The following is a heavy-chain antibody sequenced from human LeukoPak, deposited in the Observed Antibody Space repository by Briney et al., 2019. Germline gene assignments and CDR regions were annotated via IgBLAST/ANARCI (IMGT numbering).Heavy chain of an antibody. V-gene: IGHV1-2*02. Sequence: ASVKVSCKASGYTFTSYYMHWVRQAPGQGLEWMGWINPNSGGTNYAQKFQGRVTMTRDTSISTAYMELSRLRSDDTAVYYCARVGTTYYYYYYMDVWGKGTTVTVSS. CDR1: GYTFTSYY. CDR3: ARVGTTYYYYYYMDV. D-gene: IGHD1-1*01. CDR2: INPNSGGT. J-gene: IGHJ6*03.